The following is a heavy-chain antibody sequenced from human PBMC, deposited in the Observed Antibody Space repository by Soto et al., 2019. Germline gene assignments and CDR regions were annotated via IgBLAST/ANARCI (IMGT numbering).Heavy chain of an antibody. Sequence: ASVKVSCKASGFTFFTSAVQWVRQARGQRLEWIGWIVVCSGNTNYAQKYQERVTITRDMSTNTAYMELSSLRSEDTAVYYCAADPYCGGDCYFDYWGQGTMVT. D-gene: IGHD2-21*02. CDR1: GFTFFTSA. CDR3: AADPYCGGDCYFDY. V-gene: IGHV1-58*01. J-gene: IGHJ4*02. CDR2: IVVCSGNT.